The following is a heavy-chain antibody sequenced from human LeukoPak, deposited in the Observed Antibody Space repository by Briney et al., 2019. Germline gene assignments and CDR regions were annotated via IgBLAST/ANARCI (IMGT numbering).Heavy chain of an antibody. Sequence: PSETLSLTCTVSGGSVSSGSYYWSWIRQPPGKGLEWIGYIYYSGSTNYNPSLKSRVTISVDTSTNQFSLKLSSVTAADTAVYYWARGFVVIPAAIAQFDPWGQGTLVTVFS. V-gene: IGHV4-61*01. CDR2: IYYSGST. D-gene: IGHD2-2*01. CDR3: ARGFVVIPAAIAQFDP. J-gene: IGHJ5*02. CDR1: GGSVSSGSYY.